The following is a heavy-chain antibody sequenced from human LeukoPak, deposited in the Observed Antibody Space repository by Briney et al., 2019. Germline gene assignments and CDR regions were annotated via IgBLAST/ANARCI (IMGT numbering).Heavy chain of an antibody. V-gene: IGHV1-46*01. CDR1: GYIFTGYY. CDR3: ARVSDRYYYDSSGYSDY. D-gene: IGHD3-22*01. J-gene: IGHJ4*02. CDR2: INPSGGST. Sequence: ASVKVSCKASGYIFTGYYMHWVRQAPGQGLEWMGWINPSGGSTSYAQKFQGRVTMTRDTSTSTVYMELSSLRSEDTAVYYCARVSDRYYYDSSGYSDYWGQGTLVTVSS.